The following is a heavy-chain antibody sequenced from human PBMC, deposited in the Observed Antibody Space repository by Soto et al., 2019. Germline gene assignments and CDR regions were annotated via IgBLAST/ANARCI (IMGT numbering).Heavy chain of an antibody. D-gene: IGHD6-13*01. CDR2: MNPNSGNA. CDR1: GYTFTSYD. CDR3: ARSVLGQQPPPDY. J-gene: IGHJ4*02. Sequence: ASVKVSCKASGYTFTSYDINWVRQATGQGLEWMGWMNPNSGNAGYAQKFQGRVTMTRNTSISTAYMELSSLRSEDTAVYYCARSVLGQQPPPDYWGQGTLVTVSS. V-gene: IGHV1-8*01.